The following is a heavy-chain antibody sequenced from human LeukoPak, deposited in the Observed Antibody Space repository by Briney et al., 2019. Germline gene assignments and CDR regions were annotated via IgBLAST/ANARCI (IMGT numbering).Heavy chain of an antibody. CDR1: GGTFSSYA. Sequence: ASVKVSCKASGGTFSSYAINWVRQATGQGLEWMGWMNPNSGNTGYAQKFQGRVTMTRNTSISTAYMELSSLRSEDTAVYYCARGRWELLDYWGQGTLVTVSS. J-gene: IGHJ4*02. CDR2: MNPNSGNT. D-gene: IGHD1-26*01. V-gene: IGHV1-8*02. CDR3: ARGRWELLDY.